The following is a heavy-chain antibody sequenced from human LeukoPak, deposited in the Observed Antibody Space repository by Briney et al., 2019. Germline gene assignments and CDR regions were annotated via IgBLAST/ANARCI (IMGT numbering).Heavy chain of an antibody. J-gene: IGHJ4*02. Sequence: PGGSLRLSCAASGFTFSDYYMSWIRQAPGKGLEWVSYISSSGSTIYYADSVKGRFTISRDNSKNSLYLQMNSLRAEDTALYYCARRNPGISYFDYWGQGTLVTVSS. D-gene: IGHD3-10*01. CDR3: ARRNPGISYFDY. V-gene: IGHV3-11*01. CDR1: GFTFSDYY. CDR2: ISSSGSTI.